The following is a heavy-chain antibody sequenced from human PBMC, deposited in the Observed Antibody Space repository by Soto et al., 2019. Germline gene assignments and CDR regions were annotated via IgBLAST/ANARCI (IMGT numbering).Heavy chain of an antibody. J-gene: IGHJ6*02. CDR1: GGSISSYY. D-gene: IGHD6-13*01. CDR3: ARVTPYSSRSYYYYGMDG. V-gene: IGHV4-59*01. Sequence: SETLSLTCTVSGGSISSYYWSWIRQPPGKGLEWIGYIYYSGSTNYNPSLKSRVTISVDTSKNQFSLKLSSVTAADTAVYYCARVTPYSSRSYYYYGMDGWGQGTTVT. CDR2: IYYSGST.